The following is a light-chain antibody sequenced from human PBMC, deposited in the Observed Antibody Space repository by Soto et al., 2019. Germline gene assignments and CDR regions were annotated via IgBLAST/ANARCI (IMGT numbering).Light chain of an antibody. J-gene: IGLJ1*01. CDR1: NSEFGGYNY. V-gene: IGLV2-14*03. CDR2: DVT. CDR3: SSYSSGSTPYV. Sequence: QSVLTQPASVSGSPGQSITISCTGTNSEFGGYNYVSWYQHHPGKAPKLMIYDVTDRPSGVSNRFSGSKSGNTASLTISGLQAEDEADYFCSSYSSGSTPYVFGTGTKVTVL.